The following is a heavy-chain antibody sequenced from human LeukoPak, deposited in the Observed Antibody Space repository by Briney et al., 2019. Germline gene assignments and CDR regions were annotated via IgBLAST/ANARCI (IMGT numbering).Heavy chain of an antibody. Sequence: GGSLTLSCAASGFTFSDYYMSWIRQAPGKGLEWVSYISSSGSTIYYADSVKGRFTISRDNAKNSLYLQMNSLRAEDTAVYYCARSPHSSGWYVLGFDCWGQGTLVTVSS. V-gene: IGHV3-11*01. CDR1: GFTFSDYY. D-gene: IGHD6-19*01. CDR3: ARSPHSSGWYVLGFDC. CDR2: ISSSGSTI. J-gene: IGHJ4*02.